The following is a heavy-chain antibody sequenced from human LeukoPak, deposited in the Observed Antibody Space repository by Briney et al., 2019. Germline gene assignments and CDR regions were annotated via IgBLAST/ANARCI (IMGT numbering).Heavy chain of an antibody. Sequence: SETLSLTCSVSGDSISTSSYYWGWIRQPPGKGLEWIGTIYYSGSTYYNPSLKSRVTMSVDTSKNQVSLKLSSVTAADTAVYYCARDLPYGDYGAEYFDLWGRGTLVTVSS. D-gene: IGHD4-17*01. CDR2: IYYSGST. CDR3: ARDLPYGDYGAEYFDL. CDR1: GDSISTSSYY. V-gene: IGHV4-39*07. J-gene: IGHJ2*01.